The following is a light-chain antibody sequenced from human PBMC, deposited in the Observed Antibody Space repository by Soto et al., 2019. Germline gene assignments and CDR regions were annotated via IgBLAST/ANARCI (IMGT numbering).Light chain of an antibody. J-gene: IGKJ1*01. CDR3: QQSYITAWT. CDR2: AAS. CDR1: QSVSRF. Sequence: MTQSPATLSVSPGERATLSCRASQSVSRFLNWYQKKPGKAPKLLIYAASNLQSGVPSRFSGSGSGTDFTLTINSLQPEDFATYYCQQSYITAWTFGQGTKVDIK. V-gene: IGKV1-39*01.